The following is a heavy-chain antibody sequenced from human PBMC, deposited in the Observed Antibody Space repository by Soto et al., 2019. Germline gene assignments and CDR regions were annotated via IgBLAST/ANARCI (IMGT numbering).Heavy chain of an antibody. CDR2: MNPNSGNT. J-gene: IGHJ5*02. CDR1: GYTFTSYD. D-gene: IGHD6-13*01. V-gene: IGHV1-8*01. Sequence: QVQLEQGGAEVKKPGASVKVSCKASGYTFTSYDINWVRQATGQGLEWMGWMNPNSGNTGYAQKFQGRVTMTRNTSISTAYMDLSSLRSEDTAVYYCARERSAAGTGGFDPWGQGTLVTVSS. CDR3: ARERSAAGTGGFDP.